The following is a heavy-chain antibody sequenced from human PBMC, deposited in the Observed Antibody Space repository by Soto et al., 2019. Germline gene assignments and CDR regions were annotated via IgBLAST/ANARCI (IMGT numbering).Heavy chain of an antibody. CDR3: VREDDGGDREYYGLDV. V-gene: IGHV4-30-4*08. CDR2: VHYSGSI. Sequence: QVQLQQSGPGLVKPSQTLSLTCTVSGGSISYEYYHWTWIRQSPGKGLEWIGYVHYSGSIMYNPSFKSRVTISVDTSKNQFSLRLSSVTAADTAVYFCVREDDGGDREYYGLDVWGQGTTVTVSS. CDR1: GGSISYEYYH. D-gene: IGHD3-16*01. J-gene: IGHJ6*02.